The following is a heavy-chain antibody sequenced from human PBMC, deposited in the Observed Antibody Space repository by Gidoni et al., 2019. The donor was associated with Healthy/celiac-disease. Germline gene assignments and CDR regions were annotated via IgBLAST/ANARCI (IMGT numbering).Heavy chain of an antibody. CDR1: GFTFSSYA. CDR2: ISYDGSNK. D-gene: IGHD6-13*01. CDR3: ARDVGIAAAGTLDY. J-gene: IGHJ4*02. Sequence: QVQLVESGGGVVQPGRSLRLSCAASGFTFSSYAMHWVRQAPGKGLEWVAVISYDGSNKYYADSVKGRFTISRDNSKNTLYLQMNSLRAEDTAVYYCARDVGIAAAGTLDYWGQGTLVTVSS. V-gene: IGHV3-30-3*01.